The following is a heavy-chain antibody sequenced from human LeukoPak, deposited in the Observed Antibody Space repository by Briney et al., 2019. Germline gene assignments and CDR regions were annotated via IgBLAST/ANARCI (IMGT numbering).Heavy chain of an antibody. Sequence: GGSLRLSCAASGFTFRSYWMHWVRQAPGKGLVWVSRINSDGSSTRYADSVKGRFTISRDNAKNTLYLQMNSLRAQDTAVYYCARGTGGSCDYWGQGTLVTVSS. CDR1: GFTFRSYW. D-gene: IGHD1-26*01. CDR3: ARGTGGSCDY. V-gene: IGHV3-74*01. CDR2: INSDGSST. J-gene: IGHJ4*02.